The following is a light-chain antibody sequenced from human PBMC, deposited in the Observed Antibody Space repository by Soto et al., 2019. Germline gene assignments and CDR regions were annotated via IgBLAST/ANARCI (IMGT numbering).Light chain of an antibody. CDR2: DVT. Sequence: QSALTQPASVSGSPGRSITISCTGTSSDVGAYNYVSWYQQHPGKAPKLMIFDVTNRPSGVSDRFSGSKSGNTASLTISGLQAEDETDYYCSSYTSSRSYVFGTGTKVTVL. J-gene: IGLJ1*01. V-gene: IGLV2-14*03. CDR1: SSDVGAYNY. CDR3: SSYTSSRSYV.